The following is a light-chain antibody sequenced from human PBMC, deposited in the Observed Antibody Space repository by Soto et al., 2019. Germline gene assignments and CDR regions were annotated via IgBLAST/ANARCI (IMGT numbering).Light chain of an antibody. Sequence: EIVLTQSPGTLSLSPGERATLSCRAGQSVSSNFLAWYQQKPGQAPRLLIYGASSRATGTPDRFSGSGSGTDFTLTITRLEPEDFAVYYCQQYGTSPTFGQGTKLEIK. J-gene: IGKJ2*01. CDR3: QQYGTSPT. CDR1: QSVSSNF. CDR2: GAS. V-gene: IGKV3-20*01.